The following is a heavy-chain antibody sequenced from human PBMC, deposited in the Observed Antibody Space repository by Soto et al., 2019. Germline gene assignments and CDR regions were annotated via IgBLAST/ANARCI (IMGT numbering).Heavy chain of an antibody. CDR2: ISFDESIK. J-gene: IGHJ4*02. CDR1: GFTFSTYA. Sequence: GGSLRLSCAASGFTFSTYAMHWVRQAPGKGLEWVTFISFDESIKYYADSVKGRFSISRDVSKNTLYLHMSSLRAEDTAFYYCVREQSTSYSGSSSLTFYFDYWGQGTLVTVSS. CDR3: VREQSTSYSGSSSLTFYFDY. D-gene: IGHD3-22*01. V-gene: IGHV3-30-3*01.